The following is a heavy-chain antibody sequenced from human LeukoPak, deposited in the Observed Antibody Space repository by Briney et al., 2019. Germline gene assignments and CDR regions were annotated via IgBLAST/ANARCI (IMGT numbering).Heavy chain of an antibody. CDR3: ARGYHASTVTTPPDY. V-gene: IGHV1-46*01. CDR2: ISPSGGST. Sequence: ASVKVSCKASGYTFTSYYMHWVRQAPGQGLEWMGIISPSGGSTSYAQKFQGRVTTTRDTSTSTVYMELSSLRSEDTAVYYCARGYHASTVTTPPDYWGQGTLVTVSS. CDR1: GYTFTSYY. D-gene: IGHD4-17*01. J-gene: IGHJ4*02.